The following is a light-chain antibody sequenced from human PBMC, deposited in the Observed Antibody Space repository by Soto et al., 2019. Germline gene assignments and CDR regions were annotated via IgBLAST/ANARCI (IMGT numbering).Light chain of an antibody. J-gene: IGKJ1*01. CDR2: GAS. CDR3: QQYGSSPRT. V-gene: IGKV3-20*01. CDR1: QSVTSSY. Sequence: EIVLTQSPGTLSLSPGEGATLSCRASQSVTSSYLAWYQQKPGQAPRLLIYGASSRAIDIPHRFSGSGSGTDFTLTINRLEPEDFAVYYXQQYGSSPRTFGQGTKVEIK.